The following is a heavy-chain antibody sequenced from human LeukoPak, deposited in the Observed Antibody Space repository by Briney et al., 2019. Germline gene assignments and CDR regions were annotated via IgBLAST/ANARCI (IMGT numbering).Heavy chain of an antibody. J-gene: IGHJ6*03. CDR2: IYTSGST. D-gene: IGHD3-10*01. V-gene: IGHV4-61*02. CDR3: ARVTYYYGSGSFYYYMDV. Sequence: SQTLPLTCTVSGGSISSGSYYWSWIRQPAGKGLEWIGRIYTSGSTNYNPSLKSRVTISVDTPKNQFSLKLSSVTAAGTAVYYCARVTYYYGSGSFYYYMDVWGKGTTVTVSS. CDR1: GGSISSGSYY.